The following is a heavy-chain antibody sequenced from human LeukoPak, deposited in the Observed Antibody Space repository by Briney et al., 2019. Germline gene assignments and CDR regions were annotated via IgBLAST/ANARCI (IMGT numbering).Heavy chain of an antibody. CDR2: TYYRSKWYN. V-gene: IGHV6-1*01. CDR3: ARDLGTTGWHTFDY. D-gene: IGHD6-19*01. Sequence: SQTLSLTCAVSGDSVSSKNGAWNWIRQSPSRGLERLGRTYYRSKWYNDYAESMEGRMTISQDTSKNQYSLHLNSVTPDDTAVYYCARDLGTTGWHTFDYWGQGTLVTVSS. CDR1: GDSVSSKNGA. J-gene: IGHJ4*02.